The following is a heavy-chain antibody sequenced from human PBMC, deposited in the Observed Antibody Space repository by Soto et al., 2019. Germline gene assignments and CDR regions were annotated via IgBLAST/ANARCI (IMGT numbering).Heavy chain of an antibody. CDR2: IRSKSYYGTT. CDR1: GFTFGGYS. Sequence: PGGSLRLSCSGSGFTFGGYSLSWVRQAPGKGLEWVGSIRSKSYYGTTEYAASVRGRFTISRDDFNGIAYLQMNSLKTEDTAVYYCSRNRVAADLSDFDYWGQGTLVTVSS. J-gene: IGHJ4*02. CDR3: SRNRVAADLSDFDY. V-gene: IGHV3-49*04. D-gene: IGHD6-13*01.